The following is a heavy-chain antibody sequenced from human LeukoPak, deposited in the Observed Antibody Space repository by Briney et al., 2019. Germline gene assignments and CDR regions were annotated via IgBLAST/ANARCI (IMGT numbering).Heavy chain of an antibody. CDR1: GGSISSYY. V-gene: IGHV4-59*01. J-gene: IGHJ4*02. CDR2: IYYSGST. Sequence: SETLSLTCTVSGGSISSYYWSWIRQPPGKGLEWIGFIYYSGSTNYNPSLKIRVTISVDTSKNQFSLKLSSVTAADTAVYYCARRVATINAVFDYWGQGTLVTVSS. CDR3: ARRVATINAVFDY. D-gene: IGHD5-12*01.